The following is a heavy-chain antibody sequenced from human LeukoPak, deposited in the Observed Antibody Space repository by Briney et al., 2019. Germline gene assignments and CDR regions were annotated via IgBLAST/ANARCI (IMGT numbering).Heavy chain of an antibody. CDR3: AKEAGGNPGNDY. Sequence: PGGSLRPSCAASGFTFSSYGMHWVRQAPGKGLEWVAVISYDGSNKYYADSVKGRFTISRDNSKNTLYLQMNSLRAEDTAVYYCAKEAGGNPGNDYWGQGTLVAVSS. CDR2: ISYDGSNK. D-gene: IGHD4-23*01. V-gene: IGHV3-30*18. J-gene: IGHJ4*02. CDR1: GFTFSSYG.